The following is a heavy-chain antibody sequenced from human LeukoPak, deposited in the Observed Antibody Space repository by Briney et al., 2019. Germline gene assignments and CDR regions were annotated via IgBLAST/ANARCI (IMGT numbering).Heavy chain of an antibody. V-gene: IGHV1-2*02. D-gene: IGHD3-3*01. Sequence: ASVKVSCKASGYTFTDYYMHWVRQAPGQGLEWMGWINPNSGGTNYAQKFQGRVTMTRDTSISTAYMELSRLRSDDAAVYYCARDPTIFGVVIIRNWFDPWGQGTLVTVSS. J-gene: IGHJ5*02. CDR1: GYTFTDYY. CDR2: INPNSGGT. CDR3: ARDPTIFGVVIIRNWFDP.